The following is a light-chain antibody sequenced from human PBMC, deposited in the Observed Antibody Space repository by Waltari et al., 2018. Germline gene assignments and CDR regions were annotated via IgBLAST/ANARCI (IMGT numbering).Light chain of an antibody. Sequence: EIVLTQSPGTLSLSPGESTTLFCRASQSVSSNSLALYQQRPGQAPRLLIYGASSRATGIPDRFSGSGSGTDFTLTISRLEPEDFALYYCQQYGTAPRTFGQGTKVEVK. V-gene: IGKV3-20*01. CDR3: QQYGTAPRT. J-gene: IGKJ1*01. CDR1: QSVSSNS. CDR2: GAS.